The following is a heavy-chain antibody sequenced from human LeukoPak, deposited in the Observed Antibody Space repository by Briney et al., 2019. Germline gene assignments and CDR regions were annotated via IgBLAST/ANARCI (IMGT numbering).Heavy chain of an antibody. CDR1: GFTFSSHG. V-gene: IGHV3-23*01. Sequence: GGSLRLSCAASGFTFSSHGMSWVRQAPGKGLEWVSAISGSGGNTYYADSVKGRFTISRDNSKNTLYLQMNSLRADDTAAYYCAKLLNDYGDYYFDSWGQGTLVTVSS. CDR2: ISGSGGNT. D-gene: IGHD4-17*01. CDR3: AKLLNDYGDYYFDS. J-gene: IGHJ4*02.